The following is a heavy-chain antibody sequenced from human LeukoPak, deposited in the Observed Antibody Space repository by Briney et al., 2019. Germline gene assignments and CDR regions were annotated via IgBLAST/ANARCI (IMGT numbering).Heavy chain of an antibody. CDR2: IIPMSDTA. V-gene: IGHV1-69*06. CDR3: AREDDTGRYMGDDAFDI. CDR1: GYTFTGYY. D-gene: IGHD1-26*01. Sequence: SVKVSCKASGYTFTGYYIHWVRQAPGQGLEWMGGIIPMSDTANYPQKFRGRLTITADIPTSTVYMELSSLRSEDTAVYYCAREDDTGRYMGDDAFDIWGQGTMVTVSS. J-gene: IGHJ3*02.